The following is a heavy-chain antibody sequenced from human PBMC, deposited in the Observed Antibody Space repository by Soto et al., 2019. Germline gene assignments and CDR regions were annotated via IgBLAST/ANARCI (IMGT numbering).Heavy chain of an antibody. D-gene: IGHD3-9*01. J-gene: IGHJ4*02. CDR1: GLTFSNYA. CDR2: IGGAGVSK. Sequence: GGSLRLSCAGSGLTFSNYAMSWVRQAPGRGLEWVSLIGGAGVSKWYAESVKGRFTISRDNSKNILYLQMNSLRAEDTAVYYCTKDRHPDGIWTFDYWGQGALVTVSS. CDR3: TKDRHPDGIWTFDY. V-gene: IGHV3-23*01.